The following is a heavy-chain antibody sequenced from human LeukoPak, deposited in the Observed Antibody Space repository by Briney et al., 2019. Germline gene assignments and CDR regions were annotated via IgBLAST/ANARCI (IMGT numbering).Heavy chain of an antibody. J-gene: IGHJ4*02. D-gene: IGHD2-2*01. Sequence: PGGSLRLSCAASGFTFSSYAMHWVRQAPGKGLEWVAVISYDGSNKYYADSVKGRFTISRDNSKNTLYLQMNSLRAEDTAVYYCARDRTRGKYCSSTSCYFDYWGQGTLVTVSS. CDR2: ISYDGSNK. V-gene: IGHV3-30-3*01. CDR3: ARDRTRGKYCSSTSCYFDY. CDR1: GFTFSSYA.